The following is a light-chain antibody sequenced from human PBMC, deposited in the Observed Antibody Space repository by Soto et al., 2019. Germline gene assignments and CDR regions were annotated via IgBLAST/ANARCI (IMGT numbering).Light chain of an antibody. CDR3: QQHSHWPPWT. Sequence: EVVLRQSPATPSLSPGERATLSCRASQNVRTFLDWYQQQPGQAPRLLIYGASNRATGIPARFSGSGSGTDFTLTISSLEPEDFAVYYCQQHSHWPPWTFGQGTKVDI. J-gene: IGKJ1*01. CDR2: GAS. CDR1: QNVRTF. V-gene: IGKV3-11*01.